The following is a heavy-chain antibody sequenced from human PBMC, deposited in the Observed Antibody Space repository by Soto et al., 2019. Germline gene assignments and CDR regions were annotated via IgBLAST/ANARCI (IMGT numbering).Heavy chain of an antibody. CDR3: AKYRGSYATFDY. CDR1: GFTFSSYA. J-gene: IGHJ4*02. Sequence: GGSLRLSCAASGFTFSSYATSWVRQAPGKGLEWVSAISGSGGNTYYADSVKGRFTISRDNSKNTLYLQMNSLRAEDTAVYYCAKYRGSYATFDYWGQGTLVTVSS. V-gene: IGHV3-23*01. CDR2: ISGSGGNT. D-gene: IGHD3-16*01.